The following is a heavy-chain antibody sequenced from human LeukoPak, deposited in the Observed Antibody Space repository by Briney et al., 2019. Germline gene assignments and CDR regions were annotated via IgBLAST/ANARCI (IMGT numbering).Heavy chain of an antibody. Sequence: PSETLSLTCAVYGGSFSGYYWSWIRQPPGKGLEWIGEINHSGSTNYNPSLKSRVTISVDTSKNQFSLKLSSVTAADTAVYYCARIPTAHAFDIWGQGTMVAVSS. CDR2: INHSGST. J-gene: IGHJ3*02. V-gene: IGHV4-34*01. CDR3: ARIPTAHAFDI. D-gene: IGHD2-2*01. CDR1: GGSFSGYY.